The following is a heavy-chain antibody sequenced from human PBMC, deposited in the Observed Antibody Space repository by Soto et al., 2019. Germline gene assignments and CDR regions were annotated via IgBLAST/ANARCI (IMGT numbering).Heavy chain of an antibody. V-gene: IGHV1-46*03. Sequence: GASVKVSCKASGYTFTSYYMHWVRQAPGKGLEWMGIINPSGGSTSYAQKFQGRVTMTRDTSTSTVYMELSSLRSEDTAVYYCATPATAIPEDIYYMDVWGKGTTVTVSS. CDR3: ATPATAIPEDIYYMDV. J-gene: IGHJ6*03. CDR2: INPSGGST. D-gene: IGHD2-2*02. CDR1: GYTFTSYY.